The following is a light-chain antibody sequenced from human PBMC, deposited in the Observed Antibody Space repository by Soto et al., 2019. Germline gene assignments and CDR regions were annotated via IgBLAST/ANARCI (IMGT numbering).Light chain of an antibody. J-gene: IGLJ1*01. CDR1: SSDIGSYNH. Sequence: QAVLAQPASVSGSPGQSITSSCSGTSSDIGSYNHVAWYQQFPGKSPKLTIYVVSDRPSGVSDRFSGSKSGITASLTISGLQTEDEADYYCISYTDRQSYLFGTGTKVTVL. CDR3: ISYTDRQSYL. V-gene: IGLV2-14*03. CDR2: VVS.